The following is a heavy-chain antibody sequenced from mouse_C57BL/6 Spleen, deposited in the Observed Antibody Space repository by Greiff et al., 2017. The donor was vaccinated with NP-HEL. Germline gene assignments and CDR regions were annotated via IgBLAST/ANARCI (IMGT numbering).Heavy chain of an antibody. CDR1: GYTFTSSG. CDR3: ARFGYPFAY. J-gene: IGHJ3*01. CDR2: IYPRSGNT. D-gene: IGHD2-2*01. V-gene: IGHV1-81*01. Sequence: QVQLQQSGAELARPGASVKLSCKASGYTFTSSGISWVKQRTGQGLEWIGEIYPRSGNTYYNEKFKGKATLTADKSSSTAYMGLRSLTSEDSAVYFCARFGYPFAYWGKGTLVTVSA.